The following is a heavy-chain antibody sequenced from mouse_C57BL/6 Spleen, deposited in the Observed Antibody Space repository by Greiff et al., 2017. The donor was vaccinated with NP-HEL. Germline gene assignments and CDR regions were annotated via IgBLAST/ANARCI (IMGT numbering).Heavy chain of an antibody. CDR1: GYTFTSYW. CDR3: ARHGSSYEWYFDV. J-gene: IGHJ1*03. Sequence: QVQLQQPGAELVKPGASVKLSCKASGYTFTSYWMQWVKQRPGQGLEWIGEIDPSDSYTNYNQKFKGKATLTVDTSSSTAYMQLSSLTSEDSAVYYCARHGSSYEWYFDVWGTGTTVTVSS. V-gene: IGHV1-50*01. CDR2: IDPSDSYT. D-gene: IGHD1-1*01.